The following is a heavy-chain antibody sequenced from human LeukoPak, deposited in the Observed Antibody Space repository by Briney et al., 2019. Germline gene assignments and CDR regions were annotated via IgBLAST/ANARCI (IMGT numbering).Heavy chain of an antibody. Sequence: GRSLRLSCAASGFTLRYYGMHWVRQAPGKGLEWVAFISYDGSKERYGDSVEDRFTISRDNSRNRLYVQVNSLRAEDTAVYYCAKESLDTEQRNYNYYGLDVWGQGTTVTVSS. CDR2: ISYDGSKE. V-gene: IGHV3-30*18. CDR1: GFTLRYYG. J-gene: IGHJ6*02. D-gene: IGHD1-1*01. CDR3: AKESLDTEQRNYNYYGLDV.